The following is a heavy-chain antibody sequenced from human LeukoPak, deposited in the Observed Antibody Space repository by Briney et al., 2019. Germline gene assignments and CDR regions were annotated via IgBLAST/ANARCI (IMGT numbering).Heavy chain of an antibody. CDR1: GGTFSSYA. Sequence: ASVKVSCKASGGTFSSYAISWVRQAPGQGLEWMGGIIPIFGTANYAQKFQGRVTITADESTSTAYMELSSLRSEDTAVYYCARERIAARGAFDIRGQGTMVTVSS. D-gene: IGHD6-13*01. J-gene: IGHJ3*02. CDR3: ARERIAARGAFDI. V-gene: IGHV1-69*13. CDR2: IIPIFGTA.